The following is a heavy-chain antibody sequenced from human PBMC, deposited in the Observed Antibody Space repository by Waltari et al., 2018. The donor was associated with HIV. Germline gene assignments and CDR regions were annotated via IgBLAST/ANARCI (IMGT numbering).Heavy chain of an antibody. J-gene: IGHJ5*02. D-gene: IGHD6-13*01. CDR1: GFTFNSYS. CDR3: ARDSRDNSWSLNFFDP. CDR2: ISSSGTFT. V-gene: IGHV3-21*01. Sequence: EVQLVESGGGAVKPGGSLRLSCRAYGFTFNSYSMNWVRQAPGKGLEWISSISSSGTFTHYADSVKGRFTISRDNANKSVYLQMNSLRAEDTAVYYCARDSRDNSWSLNFFDPWGQGTLVTVSS.